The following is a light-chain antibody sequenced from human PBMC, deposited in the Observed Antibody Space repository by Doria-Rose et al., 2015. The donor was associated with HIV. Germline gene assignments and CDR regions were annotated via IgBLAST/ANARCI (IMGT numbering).Light chain of an antibody. CDR1: QSFSSTY. CDR2: DGS. CDR3: HQYGTSWT. V-gene: IGKV3-20*01. Sequence: PGTLSLSPGERATLSCRASQSFSSTYLAWYQQKPGQAPSLLIYDGSTRATGIPDRFSASGSGTDFTLTINRLEPEDFALYYRHQYGTSWTFGQGTKVEI. J-gene: IGKJ1*01.